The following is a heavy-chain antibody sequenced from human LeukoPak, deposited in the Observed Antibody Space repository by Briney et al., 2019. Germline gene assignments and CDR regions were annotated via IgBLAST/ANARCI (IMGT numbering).Heavy chain of an antibody. V-gene: IGHV4-34*01. Sequence: PSETLSLTCAVYGGSFSGYYWSWIRQPPGKGLEWIGEINHSGSTNYNPSLKSRVTISVDTSKNQFSLKLSSVTAADTAVYYCASLGDFWSGGPLWGQGTLVTVSS. J-gene: IGHJ4*02. CDR3: ASLGDFWSGGPL. CDR2: INHSGST. CDR1: GGSFSGYY. D-gene: IGHD3-3*01.